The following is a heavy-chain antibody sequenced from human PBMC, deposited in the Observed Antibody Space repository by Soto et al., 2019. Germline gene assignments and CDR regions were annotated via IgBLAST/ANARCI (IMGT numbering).Heavy chain of an antibody. CDR1: GGSISSSSYY. V-gene: IGHV4-39*01. J-gene: IGHJ4*02. Sequence: SETLSLTCTVSGGSISSSSYYWGWIRQPPGKGLEWIGSIYYSGSTYYNPSLKSRVTISVDTSKNQFSLKLSSVTAADTAVYIRSRLEGLATFTYYLDLWGPGALVTASS. D-gene: IGHD3-16*01. CDR3: SRLEGLATFTYYLDL. CDR2: IYYSGST.